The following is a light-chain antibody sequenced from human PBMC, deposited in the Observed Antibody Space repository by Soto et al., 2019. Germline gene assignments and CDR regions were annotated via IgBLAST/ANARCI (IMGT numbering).Light chain of an antibody. V-gene: IGKV3-11*01. CDR2: GAS. CDR3: QQRNTWT. CDR1: QSVSTF. Sequence: EIVMTQSPATLSVSPGERATLSCRASQSVSTFLLWYQHKPGQAPRLLIYGASSRATGVPARFSGSGSGTDFTLTISSLEPEDFAVYYCQQRNTWTFGQGTKVDIK. J-gene: IGKJ1*01.